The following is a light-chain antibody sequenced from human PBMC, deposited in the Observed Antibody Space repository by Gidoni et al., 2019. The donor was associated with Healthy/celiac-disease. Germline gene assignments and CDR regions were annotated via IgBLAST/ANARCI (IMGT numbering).Light chain of an antibody. CDR1: QSISSW. CDR3: QQYNSYSGT. V-gene: IGKV1-5*01. Sequence: DIQMTQSPSTLSASVGDRVTITCRASQSISSWLAWYPQNPGKAPKLMIYDASSVESGVPSRFSGSGSGTEFTLTISSLQPDDFATYYCQQYNSYSGTFGQGT. CDR2: DAS. J-gene: IGKJ1*01.